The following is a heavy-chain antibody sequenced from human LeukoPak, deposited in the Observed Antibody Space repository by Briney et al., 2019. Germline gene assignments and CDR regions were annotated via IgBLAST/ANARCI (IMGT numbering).Heavy chain of an antibody. CDR1: GGTFSSYA. D-gene: IGHD3-22*01. CDR3: ARRYYYDSSGRNDAFDI. Sequence: SVKVSCKASGGTFSSYAISWVRQAPGQGLEWMGRIIPIFGTANYAQKFQGRVTITTDVSTSTAYMELSSLRSEDTAVYYCARRYYYDSSGRNDAFDIWGQGTMVTVSS. J-gene: IGHJ3*02. V-gene: IGHV1-69*05. CDR2: IIPIFGTA.